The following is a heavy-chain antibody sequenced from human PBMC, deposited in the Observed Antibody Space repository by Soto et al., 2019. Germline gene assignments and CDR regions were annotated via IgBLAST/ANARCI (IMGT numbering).Heavy chain of an antibody. CDR1: GLTLRSYA. J-gene: IGHJ5*02. CDR2: ISGRSAVP. Sequence: EGQLLQSGGDLVQPGGSLTLSCAGSGLTLRSYAMTWIRQTPEKGLEWVSTISGRSAVPRYAVSVNGRFTVSRDNSKNTMNLQMNSIKPSDTDVYYCAKGGPFTGGFDPWGQGTRVTVSA. CDR3: AKGGPFTGGFDP. V-gene: IGHV3-23*01. D-gene: IGHD3-16*01.